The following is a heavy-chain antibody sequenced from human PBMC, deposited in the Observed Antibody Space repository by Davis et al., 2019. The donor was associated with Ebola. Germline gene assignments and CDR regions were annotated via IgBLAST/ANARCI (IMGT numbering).Heavy chain of an antibody. Sequence: GGSLRLSCAASTFTFSTYSMNGVRQAPGKGLEWVSSISGSSFYSYYADSVKGRFTISRDNAKNSLYLQMNSLRAEDTAVYYCAREGILDSSGYYYGLISYWGQGSLVSVSS. CDR3: AREGILDSSGYYYGLISY. D-gene: IGHD3-22*01. V-gene: IGHV3-21*01. CDR2: ISGSSFYS. J-gene: IGHJ4*02. CDR1: TFTFSTYS.